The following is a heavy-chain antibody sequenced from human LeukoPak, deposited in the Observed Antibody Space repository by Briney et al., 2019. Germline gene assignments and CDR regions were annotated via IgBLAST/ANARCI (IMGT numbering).Heavy chain of an antibody. CDR2: VSGSGGST. V-gene: IGHV3-23*01. CDR1: GFTFNSYV. CDR3: AKGPSMMEVLPDY. J-gene: IGHJ4*02. D-gene: IGHD3-22*01. Sequence: GGSLRLSCAASGFTFNSYVMSWVRQAPGKGLEWVSAVSGSGGSTYYADSVKGRFTVSRDNSKNTLYLQMNSLRAEDTAVYYCAKGPSMMEVLPDYWGQGTLVTVSS.